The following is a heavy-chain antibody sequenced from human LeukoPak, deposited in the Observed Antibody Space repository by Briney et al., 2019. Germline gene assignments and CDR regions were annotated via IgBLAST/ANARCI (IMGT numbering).Heavy chain of an antibody. Sequence: GGSLRLSCAASGFTFSSYAMHWVRQAPGKGLEWVAVISYDGSNKYYADSVKGRFTISRDNSKNTLYLQMNSLRAEDTAVYYCAKGRKYYYDSSGSSEGWYFDLWGRGTLVTVSS. D-gene: IGHD3-22*01. CDR3: AKGRKYYYDSSGSSEGWYFDL. CDR1: GFTFSSYA. CDR2: ISYDGSNK. J-gene: IGHJ2*01. V-gene: IGHV3-30*04.